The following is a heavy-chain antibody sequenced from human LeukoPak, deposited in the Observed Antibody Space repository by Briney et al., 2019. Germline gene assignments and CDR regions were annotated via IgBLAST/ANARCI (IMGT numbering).Heavy chain of an antibody. D-gene: IGHD2-21*02. J-gene: IGHJ4*02. CDR3: ATAYCGGDCYSEYFDY. CDR1: GFTFSSYW. CDR2: IRQDGSEK. Sequence: PGGSLRLSCAASGFTFSSYWMIWVRQAPGKGLEWVANIRQDGSEKYYVASVRGRFSISRDNAKNSLYLQMNSLRGEDTAVYYCATAYCGGDCYSEYFDYWGQGTLVTVSS. V-gene: IGHV3-7*01.